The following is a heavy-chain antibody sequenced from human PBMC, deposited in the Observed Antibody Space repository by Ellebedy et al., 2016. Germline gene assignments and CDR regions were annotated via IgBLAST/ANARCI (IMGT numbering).Heavy chain of an antibody. Sequence: GESLKISXATSGFTFSNFFMSWVRQTPGKGLEWVSTISGDGGSTHFADSVKGRFTISRDNSKNTLYLQMNNLRAEDTAVYYCAKDRDDDGDHVFDSWGQGTLVTVSS. V-gene: IGHV3-23*01. CDR2: ISGDGGST. J-gene: IGHJ4*02. CDR1: GFTFSNFF. CDR3: AKDRDDDGDHVFDS. D-gene: IGHD4-17*01.